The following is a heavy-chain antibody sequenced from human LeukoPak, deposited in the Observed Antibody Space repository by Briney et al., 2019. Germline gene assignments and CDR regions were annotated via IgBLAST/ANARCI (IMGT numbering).Heavy chain of an antibody. CDR1: GFTFSDHY. J-gene: IGHJ3*02. V-gene: IGHV3-72*01. CDR3: ARATGAFDI. CDR2: SRNKANSYTT. D-gene: IGHD1-14*01. Sequence: GGSLRLSCAASGFTFSDHYMDWVRQAPGKVLEWVGRSRNKANSYTTEYAASVKGRFTISRDDSKNSLYLQMNSLKTEDTAVYYCARATGAFDIWGQGTMVTVSS.